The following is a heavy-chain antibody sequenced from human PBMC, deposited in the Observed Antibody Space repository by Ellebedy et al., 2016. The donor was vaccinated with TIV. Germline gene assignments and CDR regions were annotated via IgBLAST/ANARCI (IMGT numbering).Heavy chain of an antibody. V-gene: IGHV3-15*01. CDR3: TTDAISMIVVVINRY. CDR2: IKRNTDGETT. CDR1: GFTFSNAW. J-gene: IGHJ4*02. D-gene: IGHD3-22*01. Sequence: GESLKISCAASGFTFSNAWMSWVRQAPGKGLEWVGRIKRNTDGETTDYAAPVKGRFTISRDDSKNTLYLQMNSLKTEDTAVYYCTTDAISMIVVVINRYWGQGTLVTVSS.